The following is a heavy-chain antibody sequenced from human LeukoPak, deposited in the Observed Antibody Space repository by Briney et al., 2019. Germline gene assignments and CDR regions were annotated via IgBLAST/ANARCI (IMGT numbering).Heavy chain of an antibody. D-gene: IGHD3-22*01. Sequence: SVKVSCKASGGTFSSYGISWVRQAPGQGLEWMGGIIPIFGTANYAQKFQGRVTITADETTSTAYMELSSLRSGDTAVYYCAIYYYDSSGSRMIPFDYWGQGTLVTVSS. V-gene: IGHV1-69*01. CDR3: AIYYYDSSGSRMIPFDY. CDR1: GGTFSSYG. CDR2: IIPIFGTA. J-gene: IGHJ4*02.